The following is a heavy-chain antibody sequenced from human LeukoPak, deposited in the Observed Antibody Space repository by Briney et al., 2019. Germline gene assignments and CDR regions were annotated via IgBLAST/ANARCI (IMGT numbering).Heavy chain of an antibody. D-gene: IGHD3-9*01. CDR3: ARAYDILTGYSRD. CDR1: GFTFSSYS. J-gene: IGHJ4*02. V-gene: IGHV3-21*01. Sequence: GGSLRLSCAASGFTFSSYSMNWVRQAPGKGLEWVSSISSSSSYIYYADSVKGRFTISRDNAKDSLYLQMNSLRAEDTAVYYCARAYDILTGYSRDWGQGTLVTVSS. CDR2: ISSSSSYI.